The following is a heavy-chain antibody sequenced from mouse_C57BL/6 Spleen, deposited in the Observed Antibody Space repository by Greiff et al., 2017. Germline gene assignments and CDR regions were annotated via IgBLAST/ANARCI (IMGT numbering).Heavy chain of an antibody. CDR2: IDPSDSYT. CDR3: ARDDYDGGAMDY. Sequence: QVQLQQPGAELVMPGASVKLSCKASGYTFTSYWMHWVKQRPGQGLEWIGDIDPSDSYTNYNQKFKGKSTLTVDKSSSTAYMQLSSLTSEDSAVYYCARDDYDGGAMDYWGQGTSVTVSS. D-gene: IGHD2-4*01. J-gene: IGHJ4*01. CDR1: GYTFTSYW. V-gene: IGHV1-69*01.